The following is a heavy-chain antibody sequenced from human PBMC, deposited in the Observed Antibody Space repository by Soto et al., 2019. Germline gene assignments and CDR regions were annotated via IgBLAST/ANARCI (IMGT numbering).Heavy chain of an antibody. V-gene: IGHV4-30-2*01. CDR2: IDHSGST. CDR3: ARAPQGAGPDFDC. D-gene: IGHD1-26*01. J-gene: IGHJ4*02. Sequence: WTWIRQPPGKGLEWIAYIDHSGSTYYNPSLKSRVTTSVDRSKNQFSLNLSSVTAADTAVYYCARAPQGAGPDFDCWGQGTLVTVSS.